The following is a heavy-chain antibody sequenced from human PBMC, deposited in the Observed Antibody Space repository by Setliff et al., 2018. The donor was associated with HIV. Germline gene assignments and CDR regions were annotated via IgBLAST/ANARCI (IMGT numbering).Heavy chain of an antibody. CDR2: ITSTSRYI. CDR1: GFTFSKFS. Sequence: PGESLKISCAASGFTFSKFSMSWVRQAPGKGLEWVSSITSTSRYIDYADSLRGRFTISRDNARNSLYLHLRALGAEDTAIYYCARDAYGDSYFDYWGQGTLVTVS. D-gene: IGHD4-17*01. J-gene: IGHJ4*02. CDR3: ARDAYGDSYFDY. V-gene: IGHV3-21*01.